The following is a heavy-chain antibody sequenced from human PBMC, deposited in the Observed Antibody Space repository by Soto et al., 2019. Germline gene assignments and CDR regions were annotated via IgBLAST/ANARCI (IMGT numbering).Heavy chain of an antibody. J-gene: IGHJ3*01. Sequence: QVQLVQSGAEVRKPGASVNVSCRASGFTFTGHVLYWVRQVPGQGLEWMGWINRDNGNTKYSQTFQGRVTISSHSSATIVYMEVRDLTSLDTAVFYGSRGIRADGPGVNVVCDFWGQGTMVTVSS. CDR2: INRDNGNT. V-gene: IGHV1-3*01. CDR3: SRGIRADGPGVNVVCDF. D-gene: IGHD2-21*01. CDR1: GFTFTGHV.